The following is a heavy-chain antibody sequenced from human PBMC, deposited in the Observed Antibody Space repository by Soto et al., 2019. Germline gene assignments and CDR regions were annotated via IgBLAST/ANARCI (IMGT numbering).Heavy chain of an antibody. D-gene: IGHD6-13*01. Sequence: GGSLRLSCAASGFTVSSNYMSWVRQAPGKGLEWVSVIYSGGSTYYADSVKGRFTISRDNSKNTLYLQMNSLRAEDTAVYYCARDLGSSWTGYFENWGQGTPVTVSS. CDR1: GFTVSSNY. CDR3: ARDLGSSWTGYFEN. J-gene: IGHJ4*02. V-gene: IGHV3-66*01. CDR2: IYSGGST.